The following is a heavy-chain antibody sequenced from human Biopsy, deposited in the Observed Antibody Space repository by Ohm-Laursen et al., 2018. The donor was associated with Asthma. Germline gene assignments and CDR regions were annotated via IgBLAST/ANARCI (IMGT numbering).Heavy chain of an antibody. V-gene: IGHV3-64D*08. CDR2: FATDGSNK. J-gene: IGHJ4*02. CDR3: VKDHSAGYYYFDD. Sequence: SLRLSRAASGLTFSSYSMHWVRQAPGRGPEYVSFFATDGSNKFYADSVKGRFTVSRDNSKHTLYLHMTGLRADDTGVYYCVKDHSAGYYYFDDWGQGAQVTVSS. CDR1: GLTFSSYS. D-gene: IGHD2-21*01.